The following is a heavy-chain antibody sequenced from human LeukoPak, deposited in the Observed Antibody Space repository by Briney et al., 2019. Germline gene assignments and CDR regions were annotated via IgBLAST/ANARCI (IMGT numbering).Heavy chain of an antibody. CDR2: IYHSGST. CDR3: ARGSTVTSRYFDY. V-gene: IGHV4-30-2*01. Sequence: SETLSLTCAVSGGSISSGGYSWSWIRQPPGKGLEWIGYIYHSGSTYYNPSLKSRVTISVDRSKNQFSLKLSSVTAADTAVYYWARGSTVTSRYFDYWGQGTLVTVSS. J-gene: IGHJ4*02. D-gene: IGHD4-17*01. CDR1: GGSISSGGYS.